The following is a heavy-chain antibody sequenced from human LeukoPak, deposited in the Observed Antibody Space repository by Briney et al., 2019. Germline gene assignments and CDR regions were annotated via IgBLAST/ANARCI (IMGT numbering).Heavy chain of an antibody. CDR2: INHSGSP. J-gene: IGHJ5*02. V-gene: IGHV4-34*01. Sequence: SETLSLTCAVYGVSFSGYYWSWIRQPPGRGLEWIGEINHSGSPNYNPSLKSRVTISIDTSKNYFSLKLSSVTAADTAVYYCARGPGSGYYFNWFDPWGQGTLVTVSS. CDR1: GVSFSGYY. D-gene: IGHD3-22*01. CDR3: ARGPGSGYYFNWFDP.